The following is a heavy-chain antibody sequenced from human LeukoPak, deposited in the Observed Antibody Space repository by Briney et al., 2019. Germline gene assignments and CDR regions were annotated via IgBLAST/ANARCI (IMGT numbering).Heavy chain of an antibody. V-gene: IGHV3-21*01. D-gene: IGHD3-22*01. CDR3: ARDPLYDSSGSRADI. CDR2: ISGNGDST. CDR1: RFNFKING. Sequence: GGSLRLSCAASRFNFKINGMNWVPQAPGKGLEGVSSISGNGDSTFYADSVRGRFTISRDNAKNSLYLQMNSLRAEDTAVYYCARDPLYDSSGSRADIWGQGTMVTVSS. J-gene: IGHJ3*02.